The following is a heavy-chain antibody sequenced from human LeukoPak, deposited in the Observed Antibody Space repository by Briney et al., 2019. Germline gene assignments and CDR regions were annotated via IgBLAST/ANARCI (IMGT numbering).Heavy chain of an antibody. Sequence: PGGSLRLSCAASGFTFSNYGMHWVRQAPGKGLEWVAVISYDGSNKYYADSVKGRFAISRDNSKNTLYLQMNSLRAEDTAVYYCAKEGDSYGYNYWGQGTLVTVSS. CDR1: GFTFSNYG. V-gene: IGHV3-30*18. J-gene: IGHJ4*02. D-gene: IGHD5-18*01. CDR3: AKEGDSYGYNY. CDR2: ISYDGSNK.